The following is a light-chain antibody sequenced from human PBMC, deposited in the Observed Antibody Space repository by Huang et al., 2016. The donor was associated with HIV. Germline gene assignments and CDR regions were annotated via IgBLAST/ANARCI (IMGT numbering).Light chain of an antibody. CDR3: MQGLQAPPT. CDR1: QNLLYSDGHNR. CDR2: LVS. J-gene: IGKJ2*01. Sequence: EIVMTQSPLSLPVTPGHPASISCKSSQNLLYSDGHNRLDWYLQKPGQSPQLVVFLVSNRAPGVSDRFSGSGSGTDFTLEISRVEAEDVGVYYCMQGLQAPPTFGQGTKLEI. V-gene: IGKV2-28*01.